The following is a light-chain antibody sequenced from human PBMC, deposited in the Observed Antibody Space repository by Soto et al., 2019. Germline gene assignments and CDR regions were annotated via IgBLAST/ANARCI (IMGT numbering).Light chain of an antibody. J-gene: IGKJ2*01. CDR1: QNISAKH. CDR3: QIFGNSHAYT. CDR2: GAS. Sequence: EIVLTQSPRLLSSSPGETAVLSCRASQNISAKHLAWYQLRPGQSPRLLIYGASGRATCVPGRFSGSGYGTEFTLTISRLEREDFVVYCCQIFGNSHAYTFGQGTKLEI. V-gene: IGKV3-20*01.